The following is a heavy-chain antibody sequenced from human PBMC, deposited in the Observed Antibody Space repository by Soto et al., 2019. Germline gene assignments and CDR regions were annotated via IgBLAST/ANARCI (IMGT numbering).Heavy chain of an antibody. D-gene: IGHD4-17*01. CDR2: VVVGSGNT. CDR3: VAMRAVTGGYAFDI. CDR1: GFSFNSSA. Sequence: QVQLVQSGPEVRRPGTSVKVSCKASGFSFNSSAVQWVRQALGQRLEWMGWVVVGSGNTHCAQRFYERLTITRDMLIGSAYIVLGTRRSEDTAVYLGVAMRAVTGGYAFDIWGYCTRVTVSP. J-gene: IGHJ6*04. V-gene: IGHV1-58*01.